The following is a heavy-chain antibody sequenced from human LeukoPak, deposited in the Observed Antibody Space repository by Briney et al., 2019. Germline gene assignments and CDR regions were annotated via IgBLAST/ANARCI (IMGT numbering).Heavy chain of an antibody. D-gene: IGHD3-22*01. Sequence: PSETLSLTCTVSGGSISSYYWSWIRQPPGKGLEWIGYIYYSGSTNYNPSLKSRVTISVDTSKNQFSLKLSSVTAADTAVYYCASRPIYYYDSSGYSYWGQGTLVTVSS. J-gene: IGHJ4*02. V-gene: IGHV4-59*08. CDR2: IYYSGST. CDR3: ASRPIYYYDSSGYSY. CDR1: GGSISSYY.